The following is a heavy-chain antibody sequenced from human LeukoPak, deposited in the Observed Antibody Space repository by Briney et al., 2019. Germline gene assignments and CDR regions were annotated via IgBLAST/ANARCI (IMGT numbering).Heavy chain of an antibody. CDR1: GFTFSSYA. CDR2: INHSGST. J-gene: IGHJ5*02. CDR3: ARGGIAAAGTIWWLVRGRLAFDP. V-gene: IGHV4-34*01. Sequence: PGGSLRLSCAASGFTFSSYAMSWIRQPPGKGLEWIGEINHSGSTNYNPSLKSRVTISVDTSKNQFSLKLSSVTAADTAVYYCARGGIAAAGTIWWLVRGRLAFDPWGQGTLVTVSS. D-gene: IGHD6-13*01.